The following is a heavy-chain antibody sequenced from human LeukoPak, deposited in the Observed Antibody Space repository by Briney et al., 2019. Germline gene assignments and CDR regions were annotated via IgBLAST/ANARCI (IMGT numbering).Heavy chain of an antibody. CDR3: ARGLCLGNSDLSAAWCNPPAY. CDR2: ISSLRSYI. CDR1: GFTFSSYS. D-gene: IGHD4/OR15-4a*01. Sequence: AGGSLRLSCAASGFTFSSYSMNWVRQAPGKGLEWVPSISSLRSYIYYADPVKGRFTVSRDNPKNLLSVQLTRLLAQDPAVHCCARGLCLGNSDLSAAWCNPPAYWGQGTLVTVSS. V-gene: IGHV3-21*01. J-gene: IGHJ4*02.